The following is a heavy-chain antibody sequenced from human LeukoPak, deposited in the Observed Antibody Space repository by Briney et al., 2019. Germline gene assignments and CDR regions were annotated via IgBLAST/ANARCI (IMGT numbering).Heavy chain of an antibody. CDR3: ARGPYYGSGSYWNWFDP. CDR2: MNPNSGNT. J-gene: IGHJ5*02. CDR1: GYTFTGYY. D-gene: IGHD3-10*01. Sequence: GASVKVSCKASGYTFTGYYMHWVRQATGQGLEWMGWMNPNSGNTGYAQKFQGRVTMTRNTSISTAYMELSSLRSEDTAVYYCARGPYYGSGSYWNWFDPWGQGTLVTVSS. V-gene: IGHV1-8*02.